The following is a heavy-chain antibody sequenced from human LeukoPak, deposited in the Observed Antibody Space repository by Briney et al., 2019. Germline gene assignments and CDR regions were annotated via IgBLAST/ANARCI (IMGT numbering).Heavy chain of an antibody. Sequence: PRGSLRLSCAASGFTFSTYWLHWVRQAPGKGLVWVSHINPDGSRTTYADSVEGRFTISRDNTKNTLYLQMNSLRVEDTAVYYCAYQLLPNWGQGTLVTVSS. D-gene: IGHD2-2*01. V-gene: IGHV3-74*01. CDR3: AYQLLPN. CDR1: GFTFSTYW. J-gene: IGHJ4*02. CDR2: INPDGSRT.